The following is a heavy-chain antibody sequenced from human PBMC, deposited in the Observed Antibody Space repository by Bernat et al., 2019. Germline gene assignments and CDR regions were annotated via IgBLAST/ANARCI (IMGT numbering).Heavy chain of an antibody. J-gene: IGHJ3*02. D-gene: IGHD3-9*01. CDR2: INWNGGST. Sequence: EVQLVESGGGVVRPGGSLRLSCAASGFTFDDYGMNWVRQAPGKGLEWVSGINWNGGSTGYADSVKGRFTISRDNAKNSLYLQMNSLRAEDTALYYCARATYYDILTDDAFDIWGQGTMVTVSS. CDR3: ARATYYDILTDDAFDI. V-gene: IGHV3-20*04. CDR1: GFTFDDYG.